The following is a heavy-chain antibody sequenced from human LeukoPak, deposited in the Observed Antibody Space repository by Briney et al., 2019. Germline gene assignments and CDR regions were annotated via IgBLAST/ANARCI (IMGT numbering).Heavy chain of an antibody. J-gene: IGHJ4*02. CDR3: ARGRHYYGSGSPPVDY. CDR2: ISAYNGNT. D-gene: IGHD3-10*01. Sequence: ASVNVSCKASGYTFTSYGISWVRQAPGQGLEWMGWISAYNGNTNYAQKLQGRVTMTTDTSTSTAYMELRSLRSDDTAVYYCARGRHYYGSGSPPVDYWGQGTLVTVSS. CDR1: GYTFTSYG. V-gene: IGHV1-18*01.